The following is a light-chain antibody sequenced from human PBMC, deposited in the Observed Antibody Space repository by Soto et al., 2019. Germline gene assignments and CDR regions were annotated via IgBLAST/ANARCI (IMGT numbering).Light chain of an antibody. J-gene: IGLJ3*02. CDR2: NNN. Sequence: QSVLTQPPSASGTPGQRVTISCSGSKSNIGNNAVTWYQQFPGTAPKLLIYNNNQRPSGVPDRFSGSKSGTSASLAISGLQSEAEADYYCAPWDDSRNARGVFGGGTKLTVL. V-gene: IGLV1-44*01. CDR3: APWDDSRNARGV. CDR1: KSNIGNNA.